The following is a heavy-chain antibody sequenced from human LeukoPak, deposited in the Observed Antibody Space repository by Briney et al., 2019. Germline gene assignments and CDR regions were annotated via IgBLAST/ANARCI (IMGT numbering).Heavy chain of an antibody. D-gene: IGHD6-13*01. CDR2: IKQDGSVK. CDR1: GFTFSSDW. V-gene: IGHV3-7*03. CDR3: ARDHTIAAADY. J-gene: IGHJ4*02. Sequence: PGGSLRLSSADSGFTFSSDWMSWVRQAPGKGLEGVANIKQDGSVKYYVDSVKGRFTISREKAKMSLYLQMNSLRAEDTAVYYCARDHTIAAADYWGQGTLVTFAS.